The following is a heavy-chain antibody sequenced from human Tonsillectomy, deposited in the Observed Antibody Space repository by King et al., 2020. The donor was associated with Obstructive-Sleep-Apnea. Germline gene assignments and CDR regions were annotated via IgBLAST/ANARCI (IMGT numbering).Heavy chain of an antibody. CDR1: GYTFISYD. CDR3: ARAPPGANWTTTNWYFDL. Sequence: QLVQSGAEVKKPGASVKVSCKASGYTFISYDINWVRQATGQGLEWMGWMNPKSANTGYAQKFQGRVTMTRNTSITTAYMELSSLRSEDTAVYYCARAPPGANWTTTNWYFDLWGRGTLVTVSS. V-gene: IGHV1-8*01. D-gene: IGHD1-20*01. J-gene: IGHJ2*01. CDR2: MNPKSANT.